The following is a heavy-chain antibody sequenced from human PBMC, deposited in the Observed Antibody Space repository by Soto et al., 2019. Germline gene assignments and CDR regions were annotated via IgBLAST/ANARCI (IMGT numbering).Heavy chain of an antibody. Sequence: EVQLLESGGDVVRPGGSLRLSCAASGFTFSSYAMGWVRQAPGKGMEWVAGVSSAGTYTFYADSVRGRFSISRDNSRDTVDLYRNEVRGDDTAVCFCVKYKVPEDLGESWGQATLVSVSS. CDR3: VKYKVPEDLGES. V-gene: IGHV3-23*01. D-gene: IGHD3-16*01. CDR1: GFTFSSYA. J-gene: IGHJ5*02. CDR2: VSSAGTYT.